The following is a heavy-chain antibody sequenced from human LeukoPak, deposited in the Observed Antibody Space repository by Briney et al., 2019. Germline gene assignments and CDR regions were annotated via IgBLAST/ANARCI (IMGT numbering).Heavy chain of an antibody. CDR2: IAYDGSRA. Sequence: GGSLRLSCAGSGFTFGGYGMHWFRQTPGKGLEWVAVIAYDGSRAFYADSVKGRITISRDNSKNTMSVQMDDLRAEDTAVYYCTRYNNDHFDYWGQGTLVTVSS. V-gene: IGHV3-33*01. D-gene: IGHD1-14*01. CDR1: GFTFGGYG. J-gene: IGHJ4*02. CDR3: TRYNNDHFDY.